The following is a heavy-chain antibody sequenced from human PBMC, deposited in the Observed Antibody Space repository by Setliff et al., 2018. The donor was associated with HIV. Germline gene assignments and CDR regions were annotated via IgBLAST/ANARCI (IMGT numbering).Heavy chain of an antibody. Sequence: LRLSCAASGFTFEDYAMHWVRQVPGKGLEWVSGISWQRGTLGYADSVKGRFTISRDNAKDSLYLQMDSLTTEDTALYYCVKDGSRYFDSTGYYPFDSWGQGTLVTVSS. D-gene: IGHD3-22*01. CDR3: VKDGSRYFDSTGYYPFDS. CDR1: GFTFEDYA. V-gene: IGHV3-9*01. CDR2: ISWQRGTL. J-gene: IGHJ4*02.